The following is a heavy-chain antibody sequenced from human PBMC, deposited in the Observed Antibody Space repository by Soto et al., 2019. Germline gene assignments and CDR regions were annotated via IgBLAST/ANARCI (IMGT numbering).Heavy chain of an antibody. D-gene: IGHD6-6*01. Sequence: HPGGSLRLSCAASGFTFSSYDMHWVRQATGKGLEWVSAIGTAGDTYYPGSVKGRFTISRENAKNSLYLQMNSLRAGDTAVYYCARGRSIAARRRGGFDYWGQGTLVTVS. V-gene: IGHV3-13*01. CDR1: GFTFSSYD. CDR2: IGTAGDT. J-gene: IGHJ4*02. CDR3: ARGRSIAARRRGGFDY.